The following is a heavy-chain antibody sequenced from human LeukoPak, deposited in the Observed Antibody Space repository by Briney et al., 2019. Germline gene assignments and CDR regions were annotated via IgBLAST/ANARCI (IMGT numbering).Heavy chain of an antibody. CDR1: GFTFSSYA. CDR2: ISSNGGST. Sequence: GGSLRLSCSASGFTFSSYAIHWVRQAPGKGLEYVSAISSNGGSTYYADSVKGRFTISRDNSKNTLYLQMSSLRAEDTAVYYCARDLVVVASSGMDVWGQGTTVTVSS. D-gene: IGHD2-15*01. J-gene: IGHJ6*02. V-gene: IGHV3-64D*06. CDR3: ARDLVVVASSGMDV.